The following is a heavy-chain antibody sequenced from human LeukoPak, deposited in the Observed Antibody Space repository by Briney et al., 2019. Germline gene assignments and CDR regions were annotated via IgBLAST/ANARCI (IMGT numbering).Heavy chain of an antibody. CDR3: ARHGSVSSGALV. V-gene: IGHV4-59*08. CDR1: GGSISSYY. CDR2: IFYSGST. D-gene: IGHD3-22*01. J-gene: IGHJ4*02. Sequence: PSETLSLTCTVSGGSISSYYWSWIRQPPGKGLEWIGCIFYSGSTNYNPSLKSRVTISVDTSKNLFSLKLSSVTAADTAVYYCARHGSVSSGALVWGQGTLVTVSS.